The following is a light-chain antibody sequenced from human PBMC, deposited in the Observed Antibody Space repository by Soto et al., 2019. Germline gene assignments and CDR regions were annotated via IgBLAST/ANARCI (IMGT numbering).Light chain of an antibody. CDR1: QSISSW. CDR3: QKYNSYLWT. V-gene: IGKV1-5*01. CDR2: DAS. J-gene: IGKJ1*01. Sequence: TLSASVGDRITITCRASQSISSWLAWYQQKPGKAPKLLIYDASSLESGVPSRFSGSGSGTEFTLTISSLQPDDFATYYCQKYNSYLWTFGQGTKV.